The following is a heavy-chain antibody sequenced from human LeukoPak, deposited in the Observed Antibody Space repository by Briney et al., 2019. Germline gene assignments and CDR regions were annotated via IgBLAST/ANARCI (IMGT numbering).Heavy chain of an antibody. J-gene: IGHJ4*02. CDR1: GFTVSSNY. CDR2: IYSGGSA. CDR3: ARGGIAVAPRVFDY. Sequence: PGGSLRLSCAASGFTVSSNYMSWVRQAPGKGLEWVSVIYSGGSAYYADSVKGRFTISRDNSKNTLYLQMNSLRAEDTAVYYCARGGIAVAPRVFDYWGQGTLVTVSS. D-gene: IGHD6-19*01. V-gene: IGHV3-66*02.